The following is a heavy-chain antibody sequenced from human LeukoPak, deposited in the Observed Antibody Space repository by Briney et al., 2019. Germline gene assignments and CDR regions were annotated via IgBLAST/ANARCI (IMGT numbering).Heavy chain of an antibody. V-gene: IGHV4-59*01. Sequence: SETLSLTGTVSGGSISSYYWSWIRQPPGKGLEWIGYIYYSGSTKYNPSLKSRVTISVDTSKNQFSLKLSFVTAADTAVYYCARVGQPGNKDIVVVVAATDAFDIWGQGTMVTVSS. D-gene: IGHD2-15*01. J-gene: IGHJ3*02. CDR3: ARVGQPGNKDIVVVVAATDAFDI. CDR1: GGSISSYY. CDR2: IYYSGST.